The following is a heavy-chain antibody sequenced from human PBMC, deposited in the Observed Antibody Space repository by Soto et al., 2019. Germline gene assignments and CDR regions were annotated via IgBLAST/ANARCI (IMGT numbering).Heavy chain of an antibody. CDR3: ARSGYYYDRSGPTPDWYFDL. CDR2: IYYSGST. D-gene: IGHD3-22*01. J-gene: IGHJ2*01. CDR1: GGSISSGGYY. V-gene: IGHV4-31*03. Sequence: QVQLQESGPGLVKPSQTLSLTCTVSGGSISSGGYYWSWIRQHPGKGLERIGYIYYSGSTYYNPSLKSRVTISVDTSKNQFSLKLSSVTAADTAVYYCARSGYYYDRSGPTPDWYFDLWGRGTLVTVSS.